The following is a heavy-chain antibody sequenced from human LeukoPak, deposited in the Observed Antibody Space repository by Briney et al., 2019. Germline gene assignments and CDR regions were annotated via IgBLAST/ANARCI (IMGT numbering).Heavy chain of an antibody. Sequence: PSETLSLTCTVSGGSISGYYWSWIRQPPGKGLEWIGYIYYSGSTNYNPSLKSRVTISVDTSKNQFSLKLSSVTAADTAVYYCARQSPPLLWFGDDYGMDVWGQGTTVTVSS. D-gene: IGHD3-10*01. J-gene: IGHJ6*02. V-gene: IGHV4-59*08. CDR2: IYYSGST. CDR3: ARQSPPLLWFGDDYGMDV. CDR1: GGSISGYY.